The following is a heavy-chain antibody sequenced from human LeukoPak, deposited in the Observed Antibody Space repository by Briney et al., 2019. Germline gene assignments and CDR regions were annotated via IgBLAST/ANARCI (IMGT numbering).Heavy chain of an antibody. CDR3: ARDRDYGSGIFDY. J-gene: IGHJ4*02. CDR1: GYTFTGYY. V-gene: IGHV1-2*02. Sequence: ASVNVSCKASGYTFTGYYMHWVRQAPGQGLEWMGWINPNSGGTNYAQKFQGRVTMTRDTSISTAYMELSRLRSDDTAVYYCARDRDYGSGIFDYWGQGTLVTVSS. CDR2: INPNSGGT. D-gene: IGHD3-10*01.